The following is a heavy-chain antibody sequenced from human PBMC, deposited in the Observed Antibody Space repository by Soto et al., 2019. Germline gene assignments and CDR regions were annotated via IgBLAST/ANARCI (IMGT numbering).Heavy chain of an antibody. CDR2: ISSSSYI. V-gene: IGHV3-21*01. Sequence: EVQLVESGGGLVKPGGSLRLSCAASGFTFSSYSMNWVRQAPGKGLEWVSSISSSSYIYYADSVKGRFTISRDNAKNSLYLQMNSLRAEDTAVYYCARDFGGYSGYDYAFDIWGQGTMVTVSS. D-gene: IGHD5-12*01. J-gene: IGHJ3*02. CDR3: ARDFGGYSGYDYAFDI. CDR1: GFTFSSYS.